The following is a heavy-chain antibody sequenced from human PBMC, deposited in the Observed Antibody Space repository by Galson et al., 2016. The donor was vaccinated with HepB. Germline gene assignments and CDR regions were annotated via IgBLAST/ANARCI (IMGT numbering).Heavy chain of an antibody. Sequence: SVKVSCKASGYGFSGYYMNWVRQAPGQGLEWMGCIFPRSGATNYAQKFQGRVTMTADTSVSTVYMELSSLRSDDTAVYYCAGDGATVGTSPDYWGQGTPVTVSS. CDR1: GYGFSGYY. CDR2: IFPRSGAT. D-gene: IGHD4-23*01. CDR3: AGDGATVGTSPDY. J-gene: IGHJ4*02. V-gene: IGHV1-2*02.